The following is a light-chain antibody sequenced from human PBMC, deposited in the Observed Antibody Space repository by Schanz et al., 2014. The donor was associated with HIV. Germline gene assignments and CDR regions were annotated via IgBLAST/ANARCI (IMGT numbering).Light chain of an antibody. V-gene: IGLV3-1*01. CDR3: QAWDLSTGRWV. J-gene: IGLJ3*02. CDR1: NLEDKY. Sequence: SYELTQPPSVSVSPGQTVTITCSGHNLEDKYTSWYPQRPGQSPVLVIYQDTKRPSGIPERFSGSDSGNTASLTISQAQALDEADYYCQAWDLSTGRWVFGGGTKVTVL. CDR2: QDT.